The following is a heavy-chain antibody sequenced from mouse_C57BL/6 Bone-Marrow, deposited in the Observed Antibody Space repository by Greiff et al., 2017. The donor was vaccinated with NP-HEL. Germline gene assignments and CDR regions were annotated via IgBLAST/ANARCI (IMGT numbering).Heavy chain of an antibody. J-gene: IGHJ3*01. CDR3: ARDDDYDGFAY. V-gene: IGHV1-66*01. CDR1: GYSFTSYY. Sequence: QVQLQQSGPELVKPGASVKISCKASGYSFTSYYIHWVKQRPGQGLEWIGWIYPGSGNTKYNEKFKGKATLTADTSSSTAYMQLSSLTSEDSAVYYCARDDDYDGFAYWGQGTLVTVSA. D-gene: IGHD2-4*01. CDR2: IYPGSGNT.